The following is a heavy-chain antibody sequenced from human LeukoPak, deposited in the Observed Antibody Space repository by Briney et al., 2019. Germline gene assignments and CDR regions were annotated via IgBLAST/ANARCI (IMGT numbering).Heavy chain of an antibody. CDR2: IKSKTDGGIT. CDR3: TTLAHTDSSGYYDFDY. Sequence: GGSMRLSCAASGFTFSNAWMSWVRQAPGKGLEWVGRIKSKTDGGITDYAAPVKGRFTISRDDSKNTLYLQMNSLKTEDTAVYYCTTLAHTDSSGYYDFDYWGQGTLVTVSS. J-gene: IGHJ4*02. D-gene: IGHD3-22*01. CDR1: GFTFSNAW. V-gene: IGHV3-15*01.